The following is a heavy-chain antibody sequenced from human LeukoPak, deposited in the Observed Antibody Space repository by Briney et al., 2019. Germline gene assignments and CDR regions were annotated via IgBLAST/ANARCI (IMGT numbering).Heavy chain of an antibody. J-gene: IGHJ6*03. Sequence: GASVKVSCKASGHTFTSYDINWVRQATGQGLEWMGWMNPNSGNTDYAQKFQGRVTITRNTSISTAYMELSSLRSEDTAVYYCARVRYYYDSSGYSPPYYYYYYMDVWGKGTTVTVSS. CDR2: MNPNSGNT. CDR1: GHTFTSYD. V-gene: IGHV1-8*03. D-gene: IGHD3-22*01. CDR3: ARVRYYYDSSGYSPPYYYYYYMDV.